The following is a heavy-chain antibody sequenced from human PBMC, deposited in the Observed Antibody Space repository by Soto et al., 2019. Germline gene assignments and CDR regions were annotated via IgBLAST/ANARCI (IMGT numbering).Heavy chain of an antibody. CDR3: AKDYRQQLAQFDY. V-gene: IGHV3-23*01. J-gene: IGHJ4*02. CDR2: INDGGATT. D-gene: IGHD6-13*01. Sequence: EVQLLESGGGLVQPGDSLRLSCAASGFTFNNFAMSWVRQAPGKGLEWVSGINDGGATTCYADSVKGRFTISRDNSKDTLFLQMNSLRAEDTAIYYCAKDYRQQLAQFDYWGQGTLVTVSS. CDR1: GFTFNNFA.